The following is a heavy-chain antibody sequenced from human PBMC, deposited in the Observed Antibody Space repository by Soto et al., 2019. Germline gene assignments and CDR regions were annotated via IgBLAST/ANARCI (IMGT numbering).Heavy chain of an antibody. CDR2: MNPNSGNT. Sequence: QVQLVQSGAKVKKSGASVKVSCKASGYTFTRHDINWVRQATGQGLEWMGWMNPNSGNTGYAQKFQGRVTMTRNTSISTAYMELSSLRSEDTAVYYCARWDYGDYARFDYWGQGTLVTVSS. J-gene: IGHJ4*02. V-gene: IGHV1-8*01. D-gene: IGHD4-17*01. CDR1: GYTFTRHD. CDR3: ARWDYGDYARFDY.